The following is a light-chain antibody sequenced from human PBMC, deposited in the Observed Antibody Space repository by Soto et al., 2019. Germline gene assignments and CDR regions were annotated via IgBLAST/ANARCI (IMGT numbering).Light chain of an antibody. CDR3: QEYNNWPGT. Sequence: MVLTQSPGTLYVSPGEGSTVSYRASQSIDGNLAWYQQRPGQAPRLLINAASTRATGVPARFSGSVCGTDVTLTISSLQSEDFAVYYCQEYNNWPGTFGQGTKVDIK. CDR1: QSIDGN. V-gene: IGKV3-15*01. J-gene: IGKJ1*01. CDR2: AAS.